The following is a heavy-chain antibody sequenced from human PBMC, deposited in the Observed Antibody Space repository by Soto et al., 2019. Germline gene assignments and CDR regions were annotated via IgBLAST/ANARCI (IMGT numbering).Heavy chain of an antibody. CDR3: AKGYSGYDFAN. D-gene: IGHD5-12*01. CDR1: GFTFSRYW. V-gene: IGHV3-74*01. J-gene: IGHJ4*02. CDR2: INRDGITT. Sequence: EVQLVESGGGLVQPGGSLRLSCAASGFTFSRYWMHWVRQAPGKGLVWVSRINRDGITTTYADSVKGRFTISRDNAKNTLYLQMNSLSAEDTAVYFCAKGYSGYDFANWGQGSLVTVSS.